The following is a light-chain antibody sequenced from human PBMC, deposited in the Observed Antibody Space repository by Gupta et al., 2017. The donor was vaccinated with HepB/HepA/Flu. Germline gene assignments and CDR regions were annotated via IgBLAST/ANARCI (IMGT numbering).Light chain of an antibody. V-gene: IGKV3-20*01. CDR1: QSVSNKY. CDR2: GAS. J-gene: IGKJ1*01. Sequence: IVLTQSPGTLSLSPGEGATLSCRATQSVSNKYLDWYQQKPGQAPRLLIYGASSRAAGIPDRFNGSGSGTXFTLTIXRLESEDFAVYYCHQDGSSPWTFGXGTKVEIK. CDR3: HQDGSSPWT.